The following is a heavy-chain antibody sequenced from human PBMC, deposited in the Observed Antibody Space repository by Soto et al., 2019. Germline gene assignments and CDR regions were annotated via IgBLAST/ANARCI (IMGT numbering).Heavy chain of an antibody. CDR1: GGTFSSYA. Sequence: ASVKVSCKASGGTFSSYAISWVRQAPGQGLEWMGGIIPIFGTANYAQKFQGRVTINADESTSTAYMQLSSLRSEDTAVYYCALPRHVVVVAPTPIDAFDIWGHGTIVTVSS. CDR3: ALPRHVVVVAPTPIDAFDI. J-gene: IGHJ3*02. V-gene: IGHV1-69*13. D-gene: IGHD2-15*01. CDR2: IIPIFGTA.